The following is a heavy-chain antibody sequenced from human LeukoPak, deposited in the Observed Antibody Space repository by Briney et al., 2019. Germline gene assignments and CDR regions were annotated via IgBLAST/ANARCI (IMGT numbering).Heavy chain of an antibody. Sequence: ASVKVSCKVSGYTLTEISIHWVRQTPGKGLEWMGGFDPEDGETMYARKFQGRVTMTEDTSTETAYMELGSLRSEDTAVYYCAIYGEWGQGSLVTVSS. D-gene: IGHD4-17*01. CDR1: GYTLTEIS. V-gene: IGHV1-24*01. CDR2: FDPEDGET. J-gene: IGHJ4*02. CDR3: AIYGE.